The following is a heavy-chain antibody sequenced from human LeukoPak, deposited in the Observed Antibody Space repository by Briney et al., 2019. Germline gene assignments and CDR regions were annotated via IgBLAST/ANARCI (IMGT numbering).Heavy chain of an antibody. D-gene: IGHD4-17*01. CDR2: INPSGGST. J-gene: IGHJ4*02. Sequence: GASVKVSCMASGYTFTSYYMHWVRQAPGQGLEWMGIINPSGGSTSYAQKFQGRVTMTRDTSTSTVYMELSSLRSEDTAVYYCARYGDYELEVVGGYYFDYWGQGTLVTVSS. V-gene: IGHV1-46*01. CDR3: ARYGDYELEVVGGYYFDY. CDR1: GYTFTSYY.